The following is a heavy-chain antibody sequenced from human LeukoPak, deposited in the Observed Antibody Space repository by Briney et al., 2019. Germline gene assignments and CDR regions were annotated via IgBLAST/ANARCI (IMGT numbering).Heavy chain of an antibody. J-gene: IGHJ4*02. CDR3: TRERLSPGKGFDH. D-gene: IGHD4-23*01. Sequence: ASVKVSCKTSGYTFIGYYMHWVRQAPGRGLEWMGWINPDNGAINYALKFQGRVTMTRHTSINTVYMELSRLGSDDTAVYYCTRERLSPGKGFDHWGQGTLVTVSS. CDR1: GYTFIGYY. CDR2: INPDNGAI. V-gene: IGHV1-2*02.